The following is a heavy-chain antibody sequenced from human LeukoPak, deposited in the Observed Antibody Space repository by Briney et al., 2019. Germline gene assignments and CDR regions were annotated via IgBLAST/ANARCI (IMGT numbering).Heavy chain of an antibody. CDR3: ARGRTTLTLYDN. Sequence: PGGSLRLSCTASGFTFSNYYMAWIRQAPGKGLEWVSSISDSGNTIYDADSVKGRFTVSRDNAKNSLYLQMNSLRAEDTAVYYCARGRTTLTLYDNWGQGTLVTVSS. CDR2: ISDSGNTI. D-gene: IGHD4-17*01. J-gene: IGHJ4*02. CDR1: GFTFSNYY. V-gene: IGHV3-11*01.